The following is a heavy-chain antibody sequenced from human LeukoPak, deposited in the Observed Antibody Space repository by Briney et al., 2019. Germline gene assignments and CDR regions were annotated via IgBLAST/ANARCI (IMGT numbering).Heavy chain of an antibody. CDR1: GGSTSGYY. CDR3: ARHRDYGSGWFGFDY. CDR2: IYYSGSN. D-gene: IGHD6-19*01. Sequence: PSETLSLTCTVSGGSTSGYYWSWIRQPPGKGLEWIAYIYYSGSNNHNPSLKSRVTISVDTSKNQFSLKLSSVTATDTAVYYCARHRDYGSGWFGFDYWGQGALVTVSS. J-gene: IGHJ4*02. V-gene: IGHV4-59*08.